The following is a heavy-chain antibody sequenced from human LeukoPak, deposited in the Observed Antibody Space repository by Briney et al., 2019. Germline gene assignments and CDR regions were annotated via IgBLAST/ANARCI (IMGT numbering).Heavy chain of an antibody. CDR2: IYYSGST. V-gene: IGHV4-59*01. D-gene: IGHD5-12*01. J-gene: IGHJ4*02. Sequence: PSETLSLTCTVSGGSISSYYWNWIRQPPGKGLEWIGYIYYSGSTNYNSSLKSRVIISVDTSKNQFSLKLSSVTAADTAVYYCARVLSGYYFDYWGQGTLVTVSS. CDR1: GGSISSYY. CDR3: ARVLSGYYFDY.